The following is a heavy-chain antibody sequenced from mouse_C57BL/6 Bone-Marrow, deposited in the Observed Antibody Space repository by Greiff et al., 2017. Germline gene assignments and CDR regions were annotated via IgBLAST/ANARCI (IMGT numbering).Heavy chain of an antibody. Sequence: VKLMESGAELARPGASVKLSCKASGYTFTSYGISWVKQRTGQGLEWIGEIYPRSGNTYYNEKFKGKATLTADKSSSTAYMELRSLTSEDSAVXFGARKGREFAYWGQGTLVTVSA. CDR3: ARKGREFAY. J-gene: IGHJ3*01. V-gene: IGHV1-81*01. CDR1: GYTFTSYG. CDR2: IYPRSGNT.